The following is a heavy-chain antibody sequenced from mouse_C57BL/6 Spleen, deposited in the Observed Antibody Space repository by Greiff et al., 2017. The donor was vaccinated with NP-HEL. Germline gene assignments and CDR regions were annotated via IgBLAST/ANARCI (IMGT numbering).Heavy chain of an antibody. CDR2: IHPSDSDT. J-gene: IGHJ1*03. CDR1: GYTFTSYW. D-gene: IGHD2-3*01. V-gene: IGHV1-74*01. CDR3: AIGYSVGGYFDV. Sequence: QVQLQQPGAELVKPGASVKVSCKASGYTFTSYWMHWVKQRPGQGLEWIGRIHPSDSDTNYNEKFKGKATLTVDKSSSTAYMQLSRLTSEDSAVYYCAIGYSVGGYFDVWGTGTTVTVSS.